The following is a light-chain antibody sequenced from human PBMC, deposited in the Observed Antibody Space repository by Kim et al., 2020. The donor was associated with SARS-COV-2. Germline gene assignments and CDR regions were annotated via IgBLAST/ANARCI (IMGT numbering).Light chain of an antibody. Sequence: SRGERATLACRASQSVRSNLAWYQQKPGQAPRRLIYGASVRATGIPARFSGSGSGTEFTLTISSLQSEDFAVYYCQQYDNWPPFTFGPGTKVDIK. CDR3: QQYDNWPPFT. CDR1: QSVRSN. V-gene: IGKV3-15*01. J-gene: IGKJ3*01. CDR2: GAS.